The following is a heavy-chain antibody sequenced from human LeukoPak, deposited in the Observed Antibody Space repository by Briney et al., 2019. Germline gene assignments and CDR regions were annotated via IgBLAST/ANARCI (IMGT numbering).Heavy chain of an antibody. D-gene: IGHD2-15*01. J-gene: IGHJ4*02. V-gene: IGHV3-23*01. Sequence: GGSLRLSCAASGFTFNNYAMSWVRQAPGKGLEWVSAVSGSAGSTYYADSVKGRFTISRDNPKNMLYLQMNSLRTEDTAVYYCAKDNGGGSRNFDYWGQGTLVTVSS. CDR1: GFTFNNYA. CDR3: AKDNGGGSRNFDY. CDR2: VSGSAGST.